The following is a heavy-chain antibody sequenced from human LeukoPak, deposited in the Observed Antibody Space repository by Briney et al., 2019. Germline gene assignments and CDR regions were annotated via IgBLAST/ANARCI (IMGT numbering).Heavy chain of an antibody. CDR1: GYTFTSYG. D-gene: IGHD3-3*01. CDR3: ARLLWSGYSLPLYFDY. V-gene: IGHV1-18*01. CDR2: ISAYNGNT. Sequence: ASVKVSCKASGYTFTSYGISWVRQAPGQGLEWMGWISAYNGNTSYAQKLQGRVTMTTDTSTSTAYMELRSLRSDDTAVYYCARLLWSGYSLPLYFDYWGQGTLVTVSS. J-gene: IGHJ4*02.